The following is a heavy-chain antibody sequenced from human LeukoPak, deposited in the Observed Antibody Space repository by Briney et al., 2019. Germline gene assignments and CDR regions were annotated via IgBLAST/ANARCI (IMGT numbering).Heavy chain of an antibody. CDR2: IYYSGGT. J-gene: IGHJ4*02. Sequence: SETLSLTCTVSGGSISSSSYYWGWIRQPPGKGLEWIGSIYYSGGTYYNPSLKSRVTISVDTSKNQFSLKLSSVTAADTAVYYCARLRIVGATTIDYWGQGTLVTVSS. CDR3: ARLRIVGATTIDY. CDR1: GGSISSSSYY. V-gene: IGHV4-39*01. D-gene: IGHD1-26*01.